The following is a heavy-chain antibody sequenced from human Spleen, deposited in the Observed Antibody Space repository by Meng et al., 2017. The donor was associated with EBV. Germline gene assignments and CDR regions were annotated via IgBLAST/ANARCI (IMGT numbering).Heavy chain of an antibody. CDR2: IYHSGST. D-gene: IGHD3-16*01. CDR3: AQRERWGLDP. J-gene: IGHJ5*02. CDR1: GGSISRSNW. V-gene: IGHV4-4*02. Sequence: QVPLEEGSPGLGKPSGTLSLTCPCSGGSISRSNWGNWVRQAPGKGLEWIGEIYHSGSTSYNPSLESRVTISIDKSKNQASLKLTSVTAADTAVYYCAQRERWGLDPWGQGTLVTVSS.